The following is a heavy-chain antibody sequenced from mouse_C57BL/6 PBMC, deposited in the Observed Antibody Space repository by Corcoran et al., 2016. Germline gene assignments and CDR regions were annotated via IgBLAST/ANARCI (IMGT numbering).Heavy chain of an antibody. CDR1: GYTFTDYN. CDR2: INPNNGGT. V-gene: IGHV1-18*01. J-gene: IGHJ2*01. D-gene: IGHD1-1*01. Sequence: EVQLQQSGPELVKPGASVKIPCKASGYTFTDYNMDWVKQSHGKSLEWIGDINPNNGGTIYNQKFKGKATLTVDKSSSTAYMELRSLTSEDTAVYYCARMDYYGSSSTLDYWGQGTTLTVSS. CDR3: ARMDYYGSSSTLDY.